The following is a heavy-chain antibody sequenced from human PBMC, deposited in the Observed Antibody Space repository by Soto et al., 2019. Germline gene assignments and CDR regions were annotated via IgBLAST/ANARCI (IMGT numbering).Heavy chain of an antibody. CDR3: ARGGVLWFGELFNHYYYGMDV. D-gene: IGHD3-10*01. CDR2: INHSGST. Sequence: ETLSLTCAVYGGSFSGYYWSWIRQPPGKGLEWIGEINHSGSTNYNPSLKSRVTISVDTSKNQFSLKLSSVTAADTAVYYCARGGVLWFGELFNHYYYGMDVWGQGTTVTVSS. CDR1: GGSFSGYY. J-gene: IGHJ6*02. V-gene: IGHV4-34*01.